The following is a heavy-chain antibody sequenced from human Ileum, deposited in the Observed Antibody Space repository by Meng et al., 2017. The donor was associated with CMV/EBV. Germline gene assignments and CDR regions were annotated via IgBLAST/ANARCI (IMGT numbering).Heavy chain of an antibody. Sequence: VQLVQARTERKQAGASVKVSCKTSGYTFTANHLHWVRQAAGQGLEWMGWIYPQDGGTYFAQKFQDRVTLTRDTSITTAYMELSGLTSDDTAIYYCVRESWYFDFWGEGTLVTVSS. J-gene: IGHJ4*02. CDR1: GYTFTANH. CDR3: VRESWYFDF. D-gene: IGHD6-13*01. V-gene: IGHV1-2*02. CDR2: IYPQDGGT.